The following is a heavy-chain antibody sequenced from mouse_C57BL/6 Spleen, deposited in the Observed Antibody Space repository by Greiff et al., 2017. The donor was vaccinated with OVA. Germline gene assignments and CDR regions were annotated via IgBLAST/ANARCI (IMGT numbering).Heavy chain of an antibody. CDR2: IDPSDSYT. Sequence: QVQLQQPGAELVKPGASVKLSCKASGYTFTSYWMQWVKQRPGQGLEWIREIDPSDSYTNYNQKFKGKATLTVDTSSSTAYMQLSSLTSEDSAVYYCARYYGSAMDYWGQGTSVTVSS. CDR1: GYTFTSYW. V-gene: IGHV1-50*01. J-gene: IGHJ4*01. D-gene: IGHD1-1*01. CDR3: ARYYGSAMDY.